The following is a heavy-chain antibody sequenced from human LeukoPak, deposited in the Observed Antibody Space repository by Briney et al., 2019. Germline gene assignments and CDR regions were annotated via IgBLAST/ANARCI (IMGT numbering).Heavy chain of an antibody. CDR1: GGSITDYY. D-gene: IGHD3-10*01. CDR2: IYKSGST. V-gene: IGHV4-4*07. Sequence: PSETLSLTCTVSGGSITDYYWSWIRQPAGKGLEWIGHIYKSGSTNYNPSLKSRVTISVDTSKNQFSLKLSSVTAADTAVYYCARDRYYYGSGSYSWFDPWGQGTLVTVSS. J-gene: IGHJ5*02. CDR3: ARDRYYYGSGSYSWFDP.